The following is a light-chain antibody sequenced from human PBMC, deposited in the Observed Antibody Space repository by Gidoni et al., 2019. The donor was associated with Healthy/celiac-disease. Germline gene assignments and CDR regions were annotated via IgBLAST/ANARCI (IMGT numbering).Light chain of an antibody. CDR1: SSNIGSNY. Sequence: QSVLTQPPSASGPPGPRVTISCSGSSSNIGSNYVYWYQQLPGTAPKLLIYSNNQRPSGVPDRFSGSKSGTSASLAISGLRSEDEADYYCAAWDDSLSGGVFGTGTKVTVL. CDR3: AAWDDSLSGGV. J-gene: IGLJ1*01. CDR2: SNN. V-gene: IGLV1-47*02.